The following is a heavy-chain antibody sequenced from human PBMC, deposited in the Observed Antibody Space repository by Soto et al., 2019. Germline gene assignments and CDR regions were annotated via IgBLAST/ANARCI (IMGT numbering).Heavy chain of an antibody. CDR3: AREKIAPRNYFDY. Sequence: LSLTCTVSGGSITSGDYYWTWIRQPPGKGLEYIGYIYYSGSTYYNPSLESRITISVDTSKNQFSLKLSSVTAADTAVYYCAREKIAPRNYFDYWGQGTLVTVSS. J-gene: IGHJ4*02. D-gene: IGHD6-6*01. CDR2: IYYSGST. V-gene: IGHV4-30-4*01. CDR1: GGSITSGDYY.